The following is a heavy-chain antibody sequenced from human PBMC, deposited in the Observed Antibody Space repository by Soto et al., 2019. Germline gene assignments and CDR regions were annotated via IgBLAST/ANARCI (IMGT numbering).Heavy chain of an antibody. CDR1: GFTFSYYG. J-gene: IGHJ4*03. D-gene: IGHD6-13*01. V-gene: IGHV3-30*18. Sequence: PGGSLRLSCAASGFTFSYYGMHWVRQAPGKGLEWVAVISYDGNDKYYADSVKGRFTISRDSSTNTLFLQMNSLRAEDTAVYYCAKVPLSTGTGYFDYWGQGTLVTVSS. CDR3: AKVPLSTGTGYFDY. CDR2: ISYDGNDK.